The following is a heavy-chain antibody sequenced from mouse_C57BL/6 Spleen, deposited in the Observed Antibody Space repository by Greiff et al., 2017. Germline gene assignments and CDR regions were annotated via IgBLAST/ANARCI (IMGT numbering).Heavy chain of an antibody. V-gene: IGHV1-47*01. J-gene: IGHJ2*01. D-gene: IGHD3-2*02. Sequence: VQLQESGAELVKPGASVKMSCKASGYTFTTYPIEWMKQNHGKSLEWIGNFHPYNDDTKYNEKFKGKATLTVEKSSSTVYLELSRLTSDDSAVYYCAIDSSGYGDFDYWGQGTTLTVSS. CDR2: FHPYNDDT. CDR3: AIDSSGYGDFDY. CDR1: GYTFTTYP.